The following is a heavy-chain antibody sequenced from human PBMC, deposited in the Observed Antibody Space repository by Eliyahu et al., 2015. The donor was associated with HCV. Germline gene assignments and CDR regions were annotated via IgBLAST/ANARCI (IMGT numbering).Heavy chain of an antibody. J-gene: IGHJ6*02. CDR3: ARLISSYLFQYYYGMDV. D-gene: IGHD1-26*01. Sequence: EVQLVESGGGLVQPGGSLRLSCAASGFTFSSYWMSWVRQAPGKGLEWVANIKQDGSDKYYVDSVRGRFTISRDNAKNSLYLQMNSLRAEDTAVYYCARLISSYLFQYYYGMDVWGQGTTVTVS. V-gene: IGHV3-7*03. CDR2: IKQDGSDK. CDR1: GFTFSSYW.